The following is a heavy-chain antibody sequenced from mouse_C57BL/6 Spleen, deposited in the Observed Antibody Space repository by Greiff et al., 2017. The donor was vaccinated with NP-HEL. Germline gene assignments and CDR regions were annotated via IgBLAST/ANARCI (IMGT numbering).Heavy chain of an antibody. CDR2: IYPRSGNN. D-gene: IGHD4-1*01. CDR3: ARKVWDGGYYFDY. V-gene: IGHV1-81*01. J-gene: IGHJ2*01. Sequence: QVHVKQSGAELARPGASVKLSCKASGYTFTSYGISWVKQRTGQGLEWIGEIYPRSGNNYYNEKFKGKATLTADKSSSTAYMELRSLTSEDSAVYFCARKVWDGGYYFDYWGQGTTLTVSS. CDR1: GYTFTSYG.